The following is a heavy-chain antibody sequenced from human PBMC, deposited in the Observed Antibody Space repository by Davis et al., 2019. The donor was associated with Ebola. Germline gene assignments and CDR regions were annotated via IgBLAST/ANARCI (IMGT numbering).Heavy chain of an antibody. V-gene: IGHV6-1*01. CDR1: GDSVSSAG. CDR3: ARGWLRGGLDV. D-gene: IGHD5-18*01. CDR2: TYYSSKWYN. J-gene: IGHJ6*04. Sequence: PSETLSLTCAISGDSVSSAGWNWIRQSPSRGLEWLGRTYYSSKWYNDYAVSVKSRITINPDTSKNQLSLQLNSVTPEDTALYYCARGWLRGGLDVWGEGTTVTVSS.